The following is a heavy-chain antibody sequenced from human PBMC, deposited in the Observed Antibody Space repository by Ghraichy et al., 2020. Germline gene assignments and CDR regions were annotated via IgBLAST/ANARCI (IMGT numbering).Heavy chain of an antibody. CDR1: GYSFTRNA. V-gene: IGHV1-3*01. CDR2: INAGNGHT. D-gene: IGHD6-19*01. CDR3: ARAIAVPGTFWFDP. Sequence: ASVKVSCKASGYSFTRNALHWVRQAPGQRPEWMGWINAGNGHTQDSDNFQGRVSITRDTSATTVYMELIGLRSEDAGVYFCARAIAVPGTFWFDPWGQGTQVTVSS. J-gene: IGHJ5*02.